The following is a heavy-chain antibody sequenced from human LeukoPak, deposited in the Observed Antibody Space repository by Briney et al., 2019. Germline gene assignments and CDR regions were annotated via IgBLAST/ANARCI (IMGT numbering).Heavy chain of an antibody. CDR2: IRQDESEK. V-gene: IGHV3-7*01. J-gene: IGHJ4*02. D-gene: IGHD2-2*02. Sequence: PGGSLRLSCAASGFTFITYWMSWVRQAPGKGLEWVANIRQDESEKYYVDSVKGRFTISRDNTKKSLYLQMNSLRAEDTAVYYCARSLGCSSSSCYMDYWGQGTLVTVSS. CDR1: GFTFITYW. CDR3: ARSLGCSSSSCYMDY.